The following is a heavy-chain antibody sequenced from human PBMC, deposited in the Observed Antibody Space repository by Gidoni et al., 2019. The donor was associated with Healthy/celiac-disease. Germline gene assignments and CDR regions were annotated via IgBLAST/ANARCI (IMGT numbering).Heavy chain of an antibody. D-gene: IGHD2-2*01. J-gene: IGHJ4*02. CDR1: RFTFSNAW. CDR2: IKSKTDGGTT. Sequence: EVQLVESGGGLVKPGGSLRLSCAASRFTFSNAWMSWVRQAPGKGLEWVGRIKSKTDGGTTDYAAPVKGRFTISRDDSKNTLYLQMNSLKTEDTAVYYCTTDPEDIVVVPAAPLFDYWGQGTLVTVSS. CDR3: TTDPEDIVVVPAAPLFDY. V-gene: IGHV3-15*01.